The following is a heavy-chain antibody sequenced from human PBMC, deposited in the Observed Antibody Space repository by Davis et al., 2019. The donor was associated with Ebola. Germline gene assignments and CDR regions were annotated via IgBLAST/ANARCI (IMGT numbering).Heavy chain of an antibody. Sequence: PGGSLRLSCAASGFTFSSYCMSWVRQAPGKGLEWVSVIYSRGSTYYADSVKGRFTISRDNSENTLYLRMDSLRAEDTAVYYCAKGVVISPIDYWGQGTLVTVSS. CDR1: GFTFSSYC. J-gene: IGHJ4*02. V-gene: IGHV3-66*02. CDR3: AKGVVISPIDY. D-gene: IGHD3-3*01. CDR2: IYSRGST.